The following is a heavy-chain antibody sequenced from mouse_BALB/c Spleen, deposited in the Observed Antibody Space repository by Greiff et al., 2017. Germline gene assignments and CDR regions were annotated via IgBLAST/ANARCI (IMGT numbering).Heavy chain of an antibody. CDR1: GYSITSCSY. D-gene: IGHD3-2*01. Sequence: EVQLQESGPGLVKPSQSLSLTCSVTGYSITSCSYWNWIRQFPGNQLEWMGYISYDGSNNYNPSLKNRISITHDTSKNQFFLKLNSVTTEDTATYSSESDDSSRFAYWGQGTLVTVSA. V-gene: IGHV3-6*02. CDR2: ISYDGSN. CDR3: ESDDSSRFAY. J-gene: IGHJ3*01.